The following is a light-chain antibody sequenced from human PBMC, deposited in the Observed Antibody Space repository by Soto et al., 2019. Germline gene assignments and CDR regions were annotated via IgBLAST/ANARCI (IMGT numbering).Light chain of an antibody. CDR2: GAS. V-gene: IGKV3-15*01. CDR1: QNINTT. J-gene: IGKJ1*01. CDR3: QQYNQWPPSWT. Sequence: EILMTQSPATLSVSPGDRATLSCRASQNINTTLAWYQQKPGQAPKILIYGASARATGIPARSSGSASGTEFSLTISSLQSEDFALQHCQQYNQWPPSWTFGQGTKVDIK.